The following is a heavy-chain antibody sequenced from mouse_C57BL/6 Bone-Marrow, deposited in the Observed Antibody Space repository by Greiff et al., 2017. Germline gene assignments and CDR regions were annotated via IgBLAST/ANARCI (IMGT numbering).Heavy chain of an antibody. D-gene: IGHD6-1*01. V-gene: IGHV3-6*01. CDR2: ISYDGSN. J-gene: IGHJ2*01. CDR3: ARDGLTDYFDY. Sequence: EVKLQESGPGLVKPSQSLSLTCSVTGYSITSGYYWNWIRQFPGNKLEWMGYISYDGSNNYNPSLKNRISITRDTSKNQFFLKLNSVTTEDTATYYCARDGLTDYFDYWGQGTTLTVSS. CDR1: GYSITSGYY.